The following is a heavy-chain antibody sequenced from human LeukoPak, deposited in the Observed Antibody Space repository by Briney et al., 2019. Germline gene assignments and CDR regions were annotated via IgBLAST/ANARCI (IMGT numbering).Heavy chain of an antibody. Sequence: ASVKVSCKASGYTFTGYYMHWVRQAPGQGLEWMGWINPNSGGTNYAQKFQGRVTMTRDTSISTAYMALSRLRSDDTAVYYCARDSTIASLARTNYFDYWGQGTLVTVSS. V-gene: IGHV1-2*02. J-gene: IGHJ4*02. CDR1: GYTFTGYY. D-gene: IGHD2/OR15-2a*01. CDR3: ARDSTIASLARTNYFDY. CDR2: INPNSGGT.